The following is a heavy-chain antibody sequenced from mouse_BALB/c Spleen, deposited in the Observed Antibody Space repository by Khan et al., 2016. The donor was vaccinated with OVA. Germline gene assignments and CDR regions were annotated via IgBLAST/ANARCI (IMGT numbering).Heavy chain of an antibody. J-gene: IGHJ2*01. Sequence: VQLQQPGPELMKPGASVKISCKASGYAFTSYYIHWTKQSHGKSLEWIGCIDPFNGGISYNQKFKGKATLTVDESSSTAYMHLSSLTSEDSAVYSCTSYGTAYWGQGTTLAVSS. D-gene: IGHD2-1*01. CDR2: IDPFNGGI. CDR1: GYAFTSYY. V-gene: IGHV1S135*01. CDR3: TSYGTAY.